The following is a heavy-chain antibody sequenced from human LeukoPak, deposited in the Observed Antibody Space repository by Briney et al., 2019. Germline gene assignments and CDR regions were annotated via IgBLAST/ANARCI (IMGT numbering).Heavy chain of an antibody. Sequence: SETLSLTCAVSGYSISSGYYWGWIRQPPGKGLEWIGSMSYSGNTYYNPSLKSRVTISVDTSKNQFSLKLSSVTAADTAVYYCARRKGGYSYYYYYMDVWGKGTTVTVSS. V-gene: IGHV4-38-2*01. D-gene: IGHD4-23*01. J-gene: IGHJ6*03. CDR1: GYSISSGYY. CDR3: ARRKGGYSYYYYYMDV. CDR2: MSYSGNT.